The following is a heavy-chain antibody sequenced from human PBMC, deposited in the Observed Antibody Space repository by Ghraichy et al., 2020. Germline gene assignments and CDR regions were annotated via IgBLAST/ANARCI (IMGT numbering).Heavy chain of an antibody. V-gene: IGHV3-21*01. Sequence: GGSLRLSCAASGFTFSSYSMNWVRQAPGKGLELVSSISSSSSYIYYADSVKGRFTISRDNAKNSLYLQMNSLRAEDTAVYYCASGPQYYDFWSGYYYYYYGMDVWGQGTTVTVSS. CDR3: ASGPQYYDFWSGYYYYYYGMDV. CDR2: ISSSSSYI. CDR1: GFTFSSYS. J-gene: IGHJ6*02. D-gene: IGHD3-3*01.